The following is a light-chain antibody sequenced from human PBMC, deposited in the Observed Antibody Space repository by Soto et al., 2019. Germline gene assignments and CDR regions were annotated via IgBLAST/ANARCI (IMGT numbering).Light chain of an antibody. CDR1: QSISSY. J-gene: IGKJ1*01. Sequence: DIQMTQSPSSLSASEGDRVTITCRASQSISSYLNWYQQKPGKAPKVLIYAASSLQSGVPSRFSGSGSGTDFTLTISSLQPEDFATYYCQQSYSIPWTFGQGTKVEIK. V-gene: IGKV1-39*01. CDR3: QQSYSIPWT. CDR2: AAS.